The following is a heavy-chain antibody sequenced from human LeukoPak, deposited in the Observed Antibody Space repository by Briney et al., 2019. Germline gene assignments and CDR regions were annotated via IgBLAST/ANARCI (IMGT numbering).Heavy chain of an antibody. CDR3: AIPPLSGTGSSRPLAEMDI. D-gene: IGHD3-10*01. Sequence: GGSLRLSCAASGFTFSSNSMNWVRQAPGKGLEWVSYISSTGGTIYYADSMKGRFTISRDNAKNSLYLQMNSLRAEDTAVYYCAIPPLSGTGSSRPLAEMDIWGQGTTVTVSS. V-gene: IGHV3-48*04. CDR2: ISSTGGTI. CDR1: GFTFSSNS. J-gene: IGHJ6*02.